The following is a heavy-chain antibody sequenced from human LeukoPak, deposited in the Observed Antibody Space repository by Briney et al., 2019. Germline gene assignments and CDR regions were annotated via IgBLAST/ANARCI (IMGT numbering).Heavy chain of an antibody. CDR2: IYSDGST. D-gene: IGHD1-26*01. CDR1: GFTVNRNY. Sequence: GGSLRLSCAASGFTVNRNYMNWVRQAAGKGLEWVSVIYSDGSTYYADSVKGRFTISRDNSKNTVYLQINSLRIEGTAVYYCARSWDARLNFDYWGQGTLVTVSS. V-gene: IGHV3-66*02. J-gene: IGHJ4*02. CDR3: ARSWDARLNFDY.